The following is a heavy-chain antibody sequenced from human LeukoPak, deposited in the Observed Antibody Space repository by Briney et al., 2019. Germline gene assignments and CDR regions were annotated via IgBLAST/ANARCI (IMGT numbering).Heavy chain of an antibody. CDR1: GFTFSSYW. Sequence: GGSLRLSCAASGFTFSSYWMSWVRQAPGKGLEWVANIRQDGREKYYVDSVKGRFTISRDNSKNTLYLQMNSLRAEDTAVYYCAKGRVDGYNLPIDYWGQGTLVTVSS. CDR3: AKGRVDGYNLPIDY. D-gene: IGHD5-24*01. V-gene: IGHV3-7*03. CDR2: IRQDGREK. J-gene: IGHJ4*02.